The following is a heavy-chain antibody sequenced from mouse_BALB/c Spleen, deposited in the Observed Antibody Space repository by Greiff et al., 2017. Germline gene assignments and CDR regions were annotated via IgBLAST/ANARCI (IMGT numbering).Heavy chain of an antibody. D-gene: IGHD4-1*01. CDR1: GFNIKDTY. Sequence: EVKLVESGAELVKPGASVKLSCTASGFNIKDTYMHWVKQRPEQGLEWIGRIDPANGNTKYDPKFQGKATITADTSSNTAYLQLSSLTSEDTAVYYCANWDEGAMDYWGQGTSVTVSS. CDR2: IDPANGNT. V-gene: IGHV14-3*02. CDR3: ANWDEGAMDY. J-gene: IGHJ4*01.